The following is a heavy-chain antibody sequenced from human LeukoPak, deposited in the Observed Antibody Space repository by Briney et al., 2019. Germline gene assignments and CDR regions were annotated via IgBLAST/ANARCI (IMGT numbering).Heavy chain of an antibody. D-gene: IGHD2-15*01. CDR2: IYYSGST. J-gene: IGHJ4*02. CDR3: ARQYCSGGSCYLHDY. Sequence: SETLSLTCTVSGGSISSYYWSWIRQPPGKGLEWIGHIYYSGSTNYNPSLQSRVTISVDTSKNQFSLKLSSVTAADTAVYYCARQYCSGGSCYLHDYWGQGTLVTVSS. V-gene: IGHV4-59*01. CDR1: GGSISSYY.